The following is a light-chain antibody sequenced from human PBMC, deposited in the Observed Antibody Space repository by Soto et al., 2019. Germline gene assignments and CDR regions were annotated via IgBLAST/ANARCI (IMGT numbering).Light chain of an antibody. CDR1: QSIRSD. Sequence: EIVMTQSPATLSVSQGESATLSCRASQSIRSDVAWYQQKPGQVPRLLFYGASTRATGLQARFSGSGSGTEFTLTISSLQSEDSEGYYCQQYDTWPTFGQGTRLESK. CDR2: GAS. V-gene: IGKV3-15*01. J-gene: IGKJ5*01. CDR3: QQYDTWPT.